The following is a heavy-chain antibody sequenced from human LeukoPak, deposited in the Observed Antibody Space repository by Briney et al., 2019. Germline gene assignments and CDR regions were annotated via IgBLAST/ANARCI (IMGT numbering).Heavy chain of an antibody. J-gene: IGHJ4*02. Sequence: PGGSLRLSCAASGFTFSSYTMSWVRQAPGKGLEWVSTITTSDGNTYYADSVKGRFTISRDNSKNTLYLQMNSLRAEDTAVYYCARARRLIAAADYWGQGTLVTVSS. CDR3: ARARRLIAAADY. CDR2: ITTSDGNT. D-gene: IGHD6-13*01. CDR1: GFTFSSYT. V-gene: IGHV3-23*01.